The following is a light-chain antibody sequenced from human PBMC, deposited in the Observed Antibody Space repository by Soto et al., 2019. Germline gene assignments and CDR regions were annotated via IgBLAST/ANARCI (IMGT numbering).Light chain of an antibody. CDR2: EVS. J-gene: IGLJ1*01. CDR3: NSYTGSSTYG. CDR1: SSDVGSYNR. V-gene: IGLV2-18*02. Sequence: QSALTQPPSVSGSPGQSVAISCTGTSSDVGSYNRVSWYQQPPGAASKLMIYEVSNLPSGVLDRFSGSKSGNTASLTISGLQAEDEADYYCNSYTGSSTYGFGTGTKVTVL.